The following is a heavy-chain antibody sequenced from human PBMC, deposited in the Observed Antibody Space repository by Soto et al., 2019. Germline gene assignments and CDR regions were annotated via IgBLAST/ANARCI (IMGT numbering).Heavy chain of an antibody. J-gene: IGHJ6*02. D-gene: IGHD3-3*01. CDR3: ARLGDFWSSAYYYGMDV. CDR2: IYPGDSDT. V-gene: IGHV5-51*01. CDR1: GYSFTSYW. Sequence: HGESLKISCKGSGYSFTSYWIGWVRQMPGKGLEWMGIIYPGDSDTRYSPSFQGQVTISADKSISTAYLQWSSLKASDTAMYYCARLGDFWSSAYYYGMDVWGQGTTVTVSS.